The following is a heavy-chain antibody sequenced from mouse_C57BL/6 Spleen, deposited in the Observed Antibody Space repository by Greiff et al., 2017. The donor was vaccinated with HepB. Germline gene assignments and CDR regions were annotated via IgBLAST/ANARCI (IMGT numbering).Heavy chain of an antibody. Sequence: VQLQQSGPELVKPGASVKISCKASGYAFSSSWMNWVKQRPGKGLEWIGRIYPGDGDTNYNGKFKGKATLTADKSSSTAYMQLSSLTSEYSAVYYCAREAPGGNPYAIDDWGQGTSVTVSS. CDR1: GYAFSSSW. V-gene: IGHV1-82*01. D-gene: IGHD2-1*01. J-gene: IGHJ4*01. CDR2: IYPGDGDT. CDR3: AREAPGGNPYAIDD.